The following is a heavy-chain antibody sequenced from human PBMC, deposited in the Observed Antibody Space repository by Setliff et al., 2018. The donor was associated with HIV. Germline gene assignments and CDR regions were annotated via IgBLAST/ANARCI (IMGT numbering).Heavy chain of an antibody. J-gene: IGHJ6*02. V-gene: IGHV4-61*02. CDR1: GGSISSGNYY. D-gene: IGHD2-15*01. CDR2: IYTGGNT. CDR3: ARNLGYCSGGSCQANYYYYGMDV. Sequence: SETLSLTCTVSGGSISSGNYYWSWIRQPAGKGLEWIGRIYTGGNTNYNLSLKSRVTISVDTSKNQFSLKLSSVTAADTAVYYCARNLGYCSGGSCQANYYYYGMDVWGQGTTVTVSS.